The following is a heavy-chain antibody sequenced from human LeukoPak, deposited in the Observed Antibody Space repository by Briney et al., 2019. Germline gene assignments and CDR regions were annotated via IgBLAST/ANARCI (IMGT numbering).Heavy chain of an antibody. CDR1: GFTFSNAW. J-gene: IGHJ3*01. Sequence: PGGSLRLSCAASGFTFSNAWMNWVRQAPGKGLEWVGRIKIKTDGETPDYAAPVKGRFTISRDDSKNTLYLQMNSLKIEDTAVYFCASHYYDVWGQGTMVTASS. V-gene: IGHV3-15*01. D-gene: IGHD3-10*01. CDR2: IKIKTDGETP. CDR3: ASHYYDV.